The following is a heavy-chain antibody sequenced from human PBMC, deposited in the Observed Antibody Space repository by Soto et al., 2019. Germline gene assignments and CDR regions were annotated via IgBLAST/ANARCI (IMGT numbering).Heavy chain of an antibody. D-gene: IGHD2-2*01. Sequence: GGSLRLSCAASGFTVSSNYMSWVRQAPGKGLEWVSVIYSGGSTYYADSVKGRFTISRDNSKNTLYLQMNSLRAEDTAVYYCAREAGVPAAIQVGLPHDAFDIWGQGTMVTVSS. J-gene: IGHJ3*02. CDR3: AREAGVPAAIQVGLPHDAFDI. V-gene: IGHV3-66*01. CDR2: IYSGGST. CDR1: GFTVSSNY.